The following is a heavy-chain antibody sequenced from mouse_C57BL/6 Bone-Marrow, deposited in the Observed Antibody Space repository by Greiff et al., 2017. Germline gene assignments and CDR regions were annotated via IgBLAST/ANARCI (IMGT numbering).Heavy chain of an antibody. J-gene: IGHJ2*01. CDR3: ARITTVVPWGYYFDY. D-gene: IGHD1-1*01. Sequence: QVQLQQPGAELVKPGASVKMSCKASGYTFTSYWITWVKQRPGQGLEWIGDIYPGSGSTNYNEKFKSKATLTVDTSSSTAYMQLSSLTSEDSAVYYCARITTVVPWGYYFDYWGQGTTLTVSS. CDR2: IYPGSGST. V-gene: IGHV1-55*01. CDR1: GYTFTSYW.